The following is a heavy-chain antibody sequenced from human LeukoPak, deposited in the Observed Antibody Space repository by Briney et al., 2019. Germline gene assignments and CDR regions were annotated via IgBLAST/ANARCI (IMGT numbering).Heavy chain of an antibody. Sequence: GGSLRLSCAASGFTFSSYGMHWVRQAPGKGLEWVAVISYDGSNKYYADSVKGRFTISRDNSKNTLYLQMNSLRAEDTAVYYCASLWQQLVPYYSDYWGQGTLVTVSS. V-gene: IGHV3-30*03. CDR3: ASLWQQLVPYYSDY. D-gene: IGHD6-6*01. J-gene: IGHJ4*02. CDR2: ISYDGSNK. CDR1: GFTFSSYG.